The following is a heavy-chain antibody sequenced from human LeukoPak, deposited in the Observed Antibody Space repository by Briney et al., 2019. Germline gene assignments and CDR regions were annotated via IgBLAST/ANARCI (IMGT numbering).Heavy chain of an antibody. CDR3: ARESVVVPAAMGYGAVDV. Sequence: PSETLSLTRTVSGDSISNYYWSWIRQPAGKGLEWIGRIYTSGSTNYNPSLKSRVTISVDTSKNQFSLKLSSVTAADTAVYYCARESVVVPAAMGYGAVDVWGKGTTVTVSS. D-gene: IGHD2-2*01. V-gene: IGHV4-4*07. CDR2: IYTSGST. CDR1: GDSISNYY. J-gene: IGHJ6*04.